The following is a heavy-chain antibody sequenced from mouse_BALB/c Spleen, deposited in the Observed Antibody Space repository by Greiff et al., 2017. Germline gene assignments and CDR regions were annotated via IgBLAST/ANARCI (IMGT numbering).Heavy chain of an antibody. V-gene: IGHV1-4*02. CDR1: GYTFTSYT. Sequence: VQLQQSAAELARPGASVKMSCKASGYTFTSYTMHWVKQRPGQGLEWIGYINPSSGYTEYNQKFKDKTTLTADKSSSTAYMQLSSLTSEDSAVYYCARWAQGYYFDYWGQGTTLTVSS. CDR3: ARWAQGYYFDY. J-gene: IGHJ2*01. CDR2: INPSSGYT.